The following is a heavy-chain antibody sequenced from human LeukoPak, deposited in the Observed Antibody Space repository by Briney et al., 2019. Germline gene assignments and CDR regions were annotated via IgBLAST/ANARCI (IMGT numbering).Heavy chain of an antibody. Sequence: TSETLSLTCTVSGGSISSYYWSWIRQPPGKGLEWIGYIYYSGSTNYNPSLKSRVTISADTSKNQFSLKLSSVTAADTAVYYCAREAPGGAFDIWGQGTMVTVSS. J-gene: IGHJ3*02. V-gene: IGHV4-59*01. D-gene: IGHD2-8*02. CDR1: GGSISSYY. CDR2: IYYSGST. CDR3: AREAPGGAFDI.